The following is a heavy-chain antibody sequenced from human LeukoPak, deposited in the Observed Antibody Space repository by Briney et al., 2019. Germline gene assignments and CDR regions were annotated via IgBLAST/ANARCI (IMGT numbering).Heavy chain of an antibody. J-gene: IGHJ4*02. D-gene: IGHD2-15*01. CDR3: ARERYCSGGSCYPRAFDY. Sequence: KISCKGSGGTFSSYAISWVRQAPGQGLEWMGGIIPIFGAANYAQKFQGRVTITADESTSTAYMELSSLRSEDTAVYYCARERYCSGGSCYPRAFDYWGQGTLVTVSS. V-gene: IGHV1-69*01. CDR2: IIPIFGAA. CDR1: GGTFSSYA.